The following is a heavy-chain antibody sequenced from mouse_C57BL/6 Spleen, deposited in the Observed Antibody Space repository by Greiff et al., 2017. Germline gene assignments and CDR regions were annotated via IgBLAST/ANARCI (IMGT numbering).Heavy chain of an antibody. CDR3: AREGITTVVARWDCDV. V-gene: IGHV1-85*01. J-gene: IGHJ1*03. Sequence: LVESGPELVKPGASVKLSCKASGYTFTSYDINWVKQRPGQGLEWIGWIYPRDGSTKYNEKFKGKATLTVDTSSSTAYMELHSLTSEDSAVYLCAREGITTVVARWDCDVWGTGTTVTVSS. CDR2: IYPRDGST. CDR1: GYTFTSYD. D-gene: IGHD1-1*01.